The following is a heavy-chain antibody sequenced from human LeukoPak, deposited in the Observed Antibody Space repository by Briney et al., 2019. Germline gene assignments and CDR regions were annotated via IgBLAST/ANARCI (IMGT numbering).Heavy chain of an antibody. CDR3: AKDKGPSVDGDYFDY. J-gene: IGHJ4*02. CDR1: GFTFSSYA. V-gene: IGHV3-30*04. CDR2: ISYVGSNK. D-gene: IGHD3-10*01. Sequence: GGSLTLSCAVSGFTFSSYAMHGVRQAPRKGLEGVAVISYVGSNKYYADSAKGRFTISRDNSKNTLYLQMNSLRAEDTAAYYCAKDKGPSVDGDYFDYWGQGTLVTVSS.